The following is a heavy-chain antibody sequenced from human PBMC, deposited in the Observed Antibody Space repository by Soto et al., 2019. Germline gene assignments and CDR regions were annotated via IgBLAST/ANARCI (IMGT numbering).Heavy chain of an antibody. D-gene: IGHD2-15*01. Sequence: PETLSLTCTVSGGSISSYYWSWTRQPTGKGLEWIGYIYSSGCTNYNPSLQSRVTISVDTSKNQFSLKLSSATAADTAVYYCARYGGRSYLSLHWFDPWGQGDLVTVSS. J-gene: IGHJ5*02. V-gene: IGHV4-59*01. CDR2: IYSSGCT. CDR1: GGSISSYY. CDR3: ARYGGRSYLSLHWFDP.